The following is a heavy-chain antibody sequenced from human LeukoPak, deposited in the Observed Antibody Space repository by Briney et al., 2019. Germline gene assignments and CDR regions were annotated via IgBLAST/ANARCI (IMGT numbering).Heavy chain of an antibody. J-gene: IGHJ4*02. CDR1: GFAFSSHG. Sequence: PGGALRLSCAASGFAFSSHGMNWVRQAPGKGLEWVGRIKSKGGGGTTDYAAPVKGRFTISRDDSKNTLYLQMNSLKTEDTAVYYCTTDLPTLGSGEMDYWGQGTLVTVSS. CDR3: TTDLPTLGSGEMDY. D-gene: IGHD3-10*01. V-gene: IGHV3-15*01. CDR2: IKSKGGGGTT.